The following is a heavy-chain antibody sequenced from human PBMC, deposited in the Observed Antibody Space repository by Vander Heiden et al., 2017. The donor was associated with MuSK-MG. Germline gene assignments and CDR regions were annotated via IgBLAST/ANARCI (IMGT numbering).Heavy chain of an antibody. D-gene: IGHD3-10*02. CDR3: ARDVLA. Sequence: QVQLVQSGAEVKKPGASVKVSCKASGYSFRSSYIHWVRQAPGQGPEWMGIINPSDGSTNYAQKFQGRVTLSRDTSTSTVYMEVRSLTSEDAAVYYCARDVLAWGQGTLVTVSS. J-gene: IGHJ5*02. CDR2: INPSDGST. CDR1: GYSFRSSY. V-gene: IGHV1-46*01.